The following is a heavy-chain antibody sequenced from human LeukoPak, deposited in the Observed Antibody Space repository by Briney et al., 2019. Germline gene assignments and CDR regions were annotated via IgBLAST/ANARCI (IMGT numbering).Heavy chain of an antibody. CDR1: GFTFSSYA. CDR3: AKWEQLAPFDY. Sequence: GRSLRLSCAASGFTFSSYAMGWVRQAPGKGLEWVSAISGSGGSTYYADSVKGRFTISRDNSKNTLYLQMNSLRAEDTAVYYCAKWEQLAPFDYWGQGTLVTVSS. CDR2: ISGSGGST. J-gene: IGHJ4*02. V-gene: IGHV3-23*01. D-gene: IGHD6-6*01.